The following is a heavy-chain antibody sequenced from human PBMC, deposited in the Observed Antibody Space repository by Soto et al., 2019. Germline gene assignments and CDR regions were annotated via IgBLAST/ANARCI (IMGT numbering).Heavy chain of an antibody. D-gene: IGHD1-1*01. CDR1: GFTFSRYG. Sequence: QVHLVESGGGVVQPGRPLRLSCAASGFTFSRYGMHWVRQAPGKGLEWVGVIVRDGGQKQYADSVRGRFTISRDNSRDTLYLEVNSVTVEDTAVYYCARDDEFEDNGLDYWGQGTPVTPSS. J-gene: IGHJ4*02. V-gene: IGHV3-33*01. CDR2: IVRDGGQK. CDR3: ARDDEFEDNGLDY.